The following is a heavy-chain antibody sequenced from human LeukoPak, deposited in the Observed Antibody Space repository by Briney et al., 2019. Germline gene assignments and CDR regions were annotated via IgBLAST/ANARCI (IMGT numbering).Heavy chain of an antibody. J-gene: IGHJ3*02. CDR1: GFTFSSYS. Sequence: GGSLRLSCAASGFTFSSYSMNWVRQAPGKGLEWVSSISSSSSYIYYADSVKGRFTISRDNAKNSLHLQMNSLRAEDTAVYYCARDGPRAFDIWGQGTMVTVSS. CDR2: ISSSSSYI. CDR3: ARDGPRAFDI. V-gene: IGHV3-21*01.